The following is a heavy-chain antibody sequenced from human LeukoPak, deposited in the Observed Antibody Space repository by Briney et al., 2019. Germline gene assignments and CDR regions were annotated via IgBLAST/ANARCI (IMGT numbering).Heavy chain of an antibody. V-gene: IGHV1-46*01. CDR1: GYTFTSYY. CDR2: INPSGGST. CDR3: ARDVRTIPPYYYYYMDV. D-gene: IGHD3-9*01. Sequence: ASVKVSCKASGYTFTSYYMHWVRQAPGQGLEWMGIINPSGGSTSYAQKFQGRVTMTRDMSTSTVYMELSSLRSDDTAVYYCARDVRTIPPYYYYYMDVWGKGTTVTISS. J-gene: IGHJ6*03.